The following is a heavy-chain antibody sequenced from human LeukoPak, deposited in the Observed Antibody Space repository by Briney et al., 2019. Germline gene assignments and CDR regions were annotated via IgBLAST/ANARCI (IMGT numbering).Heavy chain of an antibody. V-gene: IGHV4-59*01. Sequence: SETLSLTCTVSGGSISSYYWSWIRQPPGKGLEWIGYIYYSGSTSHNPSLKSRVTISVDTSKNQFSLKLSSVTAADTAVYYCARAHYDFWSGPSLDYWGQGTLVTVSS. D-gene: IGHD3-3*01. CDR1: GGSISSYY. J-gene: IGHJ4*02. CDR2: IYYSGST. CDR3: ARAHYDFWSGPSLDY.